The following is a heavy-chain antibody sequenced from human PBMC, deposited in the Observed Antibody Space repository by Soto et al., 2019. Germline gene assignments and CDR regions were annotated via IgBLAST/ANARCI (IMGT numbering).Heavy chain of an antibody. Sequence: ASVKVSCKASGYTFTNYYIHWVRQAPGQGLEWLGIIRPSGGRTEYAQRFQGRVTMTRDTSTSTVYMELTSLTSEDTAVYYCAREPNESYYFDYWGQGTLVTVSS. CDR1: GYTFTNYY. J-gene: IGHJ4*02. CDR3: AREPNESYYFDY. V-gene: IGHV1-46*01. D-gene: IGHD5-18*01. CDR2: IRPSGGRT.